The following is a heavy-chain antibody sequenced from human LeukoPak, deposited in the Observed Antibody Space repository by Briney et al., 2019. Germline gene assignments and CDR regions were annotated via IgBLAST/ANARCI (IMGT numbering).Heavy chain of an antibody. D-gene: IGHD1-26*01. J-gene: IGHJ4*02. V-gene: IGHV1-18*01. CDR1: GYTFTSYG. CDR2: ISAYNGNT. CDR3: ARDRSGSCDY. Sequence: ASVKVSCKESGYTFTSYGIGWVRQAPGQGLEWMGWISAYNGNTNDAQKLQGRVTMTTDTSTSTAYMELRSLRSDDTAVYYCARDRSGSCDYWGQGTLVTVSS.